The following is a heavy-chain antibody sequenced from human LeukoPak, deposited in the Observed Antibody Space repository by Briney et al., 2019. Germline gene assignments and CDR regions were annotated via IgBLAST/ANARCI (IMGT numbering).Heavy chain of an antibody. D-gene: IGHD3-22*01. CDR1: GYTFTSNY. V-gene: IGHV1-2*02. CDR3: ARDHSGYYSPIDY. Sequence: GASVKVSCKAFGYTFTSNYMHWVRQAPGQGLEWMGWINPNSGGTNYAQKFQGRVTMTRDTSISTAYMELSRLRSDDTAVYYCARDHSGYYSPIDYWGQGTLVTVSS. J-gene: IGHJ4*02. CDR2: INPNSGGT.